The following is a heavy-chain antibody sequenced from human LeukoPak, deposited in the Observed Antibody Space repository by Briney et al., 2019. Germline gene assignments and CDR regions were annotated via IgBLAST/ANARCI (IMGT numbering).Heavy chain of an antibody. V-gene: IGHV3-33*01. CDR3: ARGHIVVVPAAPPMDNWFDP. Sequence: PGESLRLSCAASGFTFSSYGMHWVRQAPGKGLEWVAVIWYDGSNKYYADSVKGRFTISRDNSKNTLYLQTNSLRAEDTAVYYCARGHIVVVPAAPPMDNWFDPWGQGTLVTVSS. D-gene: IGHD2-2*01. J-gene: IGHJ5*02. CDR2: IWYDGSNK. CDR1: GFTFSSYG.